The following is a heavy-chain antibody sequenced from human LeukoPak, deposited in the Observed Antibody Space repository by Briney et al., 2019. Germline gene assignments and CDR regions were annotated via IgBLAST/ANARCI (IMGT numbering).Heavy chain of an antibody. J-gene: IGHJ5*02. Sequence: ASVKVSCKASGHTFTGYYMHWVRQASGQGLEWMGWINPNSGGTNYAQKFQGRVTMTRDTSISTAYMELSRLRSDDTAVYYCARVGVVGAINWFDPWGQGTLVTVSS. D-gene: IGHD1-26*01. V-gene: IGHV1-2*02. CDR1: GHTFTGYY. CDR2: INPNSGGT. CDR3: ARVGVVGAINWFDP.